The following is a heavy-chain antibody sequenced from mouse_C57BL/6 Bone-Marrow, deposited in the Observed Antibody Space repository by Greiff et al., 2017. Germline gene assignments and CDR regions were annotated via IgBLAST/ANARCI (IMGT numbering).Heavy chain of an antibody. CDR1: GFTFSSYT. V-gene: IGHV5-12-2*01. CDR3: ARHYYGSSYYAMDY. CDR2: ISNGGGST. J-gene: IGHJ4*01. D-gene: IGHD1-1*01. Sequence: EVKLVESGGGLVQPGGSLKLSCAASGFTFSSYTMSWVRQTPEKRLEWVAYISNGGGSTYYTDTVKGRFTISTDNAKNTLSLQMSSLKSEDTAMYYCARHYYGSSYYAMDYWGQGTSVTVTA.